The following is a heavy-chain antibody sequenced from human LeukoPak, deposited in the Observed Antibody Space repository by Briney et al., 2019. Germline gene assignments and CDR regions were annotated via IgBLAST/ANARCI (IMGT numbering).Heavy chain of an antibody. CDR3: ARGTGYYGSGSYRTLYYFDY. V-gene: IGHV1-8*01. CDR1: GYTFTNYD. Sequence: ASVKVSCKASGYTFTNYDINWVRQATGQGLEWMGWMNPNSGNTGYAQKFQGRVTITRNTSISTAYMELSSLRSEDTAVYYCARGTGYYGSGSYRTLYYFDYWGQGTLVTVSS. CDR2: MNPNSGNT. J-gene: IGHJ4*02. D-gene: IGHD3-10*01.